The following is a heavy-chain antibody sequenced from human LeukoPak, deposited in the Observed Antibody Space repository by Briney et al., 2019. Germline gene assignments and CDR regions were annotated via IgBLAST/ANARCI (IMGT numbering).Heavy chain of an antibody. D-gene: IGHD3-22*01. J-gene: IGHJ4*02. Sequence: PGGSLRLSCAASGFTFSSYAMSSVRQAPGKGLEWVSAISGSGGSTYYADSVKGRFTISRDNSKNTLYLQMNSLRAEDTAVYYCAKLGEGTYYYDSSGYYDHTYYFDYWGQGTLVTVSS. CDR2: ISGSGGST. CDR3: AKLGEGTYYYDSSGYYDHTYYFDY. V-gene: IGHV3-23*01. CDR1: GFTFSSYA.